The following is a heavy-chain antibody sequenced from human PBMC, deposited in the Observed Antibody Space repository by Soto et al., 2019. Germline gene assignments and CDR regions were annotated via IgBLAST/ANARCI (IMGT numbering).Heavy chain of an antibody. V-gene: IGHV3-74*01. CDR2: INSDGRST. J-gene: IGHJ6*02. CDR3: ARGGRYSENYYFGMDV. CDR1: GFSLSNNW. Sequence: EVQLVESGGGLVQPGGSLKLSCAASGFSLSNNWMHWVRQDPEKGLVWVSRINSDGRSTSYADSVKGRFTISRDNAKNTLYLHMDSLRAEDTAVYYCARGGRYSENYYFGMDVWGQGTTVTVSS. D-gene: IGHD1-26*01.